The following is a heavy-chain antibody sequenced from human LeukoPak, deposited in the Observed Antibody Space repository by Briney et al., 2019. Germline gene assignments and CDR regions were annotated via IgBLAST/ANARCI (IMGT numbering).Heavy chain of an antibody. CDR2: ISGSGGST. D-gene: IGHD6-19*01. Sequence: GGSLRLSCAASGFTFSSYAMSWVRQAPGKGLEWVSAISGSGGSTYYADSVKGRFTISRDNSKNTLYLQMNSLRAEDTAVYYCASSGWYFSSPFDYWGQGTLVTVSS. CDR1: GFTFSSYA. V-gene: IGHV3-23*01. CDR3: ASSGWYFSSPFDY. J-gene: IGHJ4*02.